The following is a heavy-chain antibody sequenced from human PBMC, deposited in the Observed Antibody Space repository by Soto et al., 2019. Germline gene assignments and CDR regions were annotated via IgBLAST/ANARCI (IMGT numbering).Heavy chain of an antibody. CDR3: ARGYYYGSGRPTPGGMDV. V-gene: IGHV1-18*01. CDR2: ISTYTGNT. J-gene: IGHJ6*02. D-gene: IGHD3-10*01. Sequence: QVHLVQSGAAVKKPGASVKVSCKASGYTFTNYDINWVRQAPGQGLEWMGWISTYTGNTNYAQKLQGRVTMTTDTSTSTAYMELRSLRSDDTDVYYCARGYYYGSGRPTPGGMDVWGQGTTVTVSS. CDR1: GYTFTNYD.